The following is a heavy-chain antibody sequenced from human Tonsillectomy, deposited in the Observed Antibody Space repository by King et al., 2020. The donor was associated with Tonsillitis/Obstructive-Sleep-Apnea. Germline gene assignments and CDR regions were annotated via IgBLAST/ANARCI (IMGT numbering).Heavy chain of an antibody. D-gene: IGHD3-10*01. Sequence: VQLVESGGGVVQPGRSLRLSCAASGFTFSSYGMHWVRKAPGKGLEWVAVIWYDGSNKYYADSVKGRFTISRDNSKNTLYLQMNSLRAEDTAVYYCARDGRGTLIDYWGQGTLVTVSS. J-gene: IGHJ4*02. V-gene: IGHV3-33*01. CDR3: ARDGRGTLIDY. CDR1: GFTFSSYG. CDR2: IWYDGSNK.